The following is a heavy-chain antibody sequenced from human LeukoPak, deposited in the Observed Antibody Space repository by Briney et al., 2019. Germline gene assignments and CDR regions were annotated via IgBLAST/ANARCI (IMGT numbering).Heavy chain of an antibody. D-gene: IGHD3-3*01. Sequence: GGSLRLSCAASGFTFTSYYMNWVRQAPGKGLEWVSSVSSTGDYTYYADSVKGRFTISRDNAKNSLYLQMNSLRAEDTAVYYCARVGFLEWLLMSGRDYYYGMDVWGQGTTVTVSS. CDR3: ARVGFLEWLLMSGRDYYYGMDV. V-gene: IGHV3-21*01. CDR2: VSSTGDYT. J-gene: IGHJ6*02. CDR1: GFTFTSYY.